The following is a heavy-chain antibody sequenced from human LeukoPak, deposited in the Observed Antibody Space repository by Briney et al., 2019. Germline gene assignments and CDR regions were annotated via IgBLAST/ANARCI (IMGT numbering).Heavy chain of an antibody. Sequence: SSETLSLTCAVYGGSFSGYYWSWIRQPPGKGLEWIGEINHSGSTSYNPSLKSRVTISVDTSKSQFSLKLSSVTAADTALYYCASYGSGSYSGFDYWGQGTLVTVSS. CDR1: GGSFSGYY. V-gene: IGHV4-34*01. CDR3: ASYGSGSYSGFDY. CDR2: INHSGST. J-gene: IGHJ4*02. D-gene: IGHD3-10*01.